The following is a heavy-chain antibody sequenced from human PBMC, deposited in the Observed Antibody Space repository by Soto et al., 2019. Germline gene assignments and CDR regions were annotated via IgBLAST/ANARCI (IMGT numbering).Heavy chain of an antibody. J-gene: IGHJ6*02. Sequence: EVQLVESGGGLVTPGGSLSLFCAASGFTFSSCSMNWVRQAPGTGLEWFSSINSSRSYIYYADSVKGRFTISRDNAKNSRYQEMNSLRAEDTAVYYWAGLGEWWYYDFWRGSPGYYYYCMDFWGQRPTVNVSS. CDR1: GFTFSSCS. CDR3: AGLGEWWYYDFWRGSPGYYYYCMDF. D-gene: IGHD3-3*01. CDR2: INSSRSYI. V-gene: IGHV3-21*01.